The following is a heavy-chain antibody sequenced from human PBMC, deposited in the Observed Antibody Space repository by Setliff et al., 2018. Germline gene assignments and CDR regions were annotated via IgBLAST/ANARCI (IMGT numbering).Heavy chain of an antibody. Sequence: PSETLSLTCAVSGVSISDGHFWGWIRQPPGKGLEWIGSIDRTGNRYYNSPLRSRVTLSIDMSRNEFSLELRSMTAADTAVYYCARRDEYLQFREFFDFWGQGALVTVSS. J-gene: IGHJ4*02. V-gene: IGHV4-38-2*01. CDR2: IDRTGNR. CDR1: GVSISDGHF. CDR3: ARRDEYLQFREFFDF. D-gene: IGHD3-10*01.